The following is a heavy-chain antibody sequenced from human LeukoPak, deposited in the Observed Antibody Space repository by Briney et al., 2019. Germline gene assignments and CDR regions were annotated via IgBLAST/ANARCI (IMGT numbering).Heavy chain of an antibody. Sequence: GGSLRLSCAASGFTFSSYGMHWVRQAPGKGLEWVAVIWYDGSNKYYADSVKGRFTISRDNSKNTLYLQMNSLRAEDTAVYYCARNSYSSSWPDYWGQGILVTVSS. J-gene: IGHJ4*02. CDR2: IWYDGSNK. D-gene: IGHD6-13*01. CDR3: ARNSYSSSWPDY. CDR1: GFTFSSYG. V-gene: IGHV3-33*01.